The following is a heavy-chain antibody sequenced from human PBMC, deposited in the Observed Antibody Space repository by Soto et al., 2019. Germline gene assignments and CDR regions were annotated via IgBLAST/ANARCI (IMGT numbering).Heavy chain of an antibody. CDR2: IMPMFGVT. CDR3: AGEGVTSSMSLPWMGYHYYGLDV. V-gene: IGHV1-69*12. D-gene: IGHD2-2*01. CDR1: GGTFNSNT. J-gene: IGHJ6*02. Sequence: QVQLVQSGAEVKKPGSSVKVSCRASGGTFNSNTISWVRQAPGQGREWMGGIMPMFGVTNYARKFQGRLTMTANESTTTAYMEVSSLTSDDTAVYYCAGEGVTSSMSLPWMGYHYYGLDVWGQGTTVIVS.